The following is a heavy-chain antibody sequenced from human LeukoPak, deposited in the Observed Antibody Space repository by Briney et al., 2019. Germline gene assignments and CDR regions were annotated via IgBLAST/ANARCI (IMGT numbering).Heavy chain of an antibody. V-gene: IGHV3-73*01. CDR1: GFTFSGSA. CDR3: ARDIVVVPLVMGWFDP. CDR2: IGSKANSYAT. Sequence: GGSLRLSCAASGFTFSGSAMHWVRQASGKGLEWVGRIGSKANSYATPYAASVKGRFTISRDDSKNTAYLQMSSLKTEDTAVYYCARDIVVVPLVMGWFDPWGQGTLVTVSS. J-gene: IGHJ5*02. D-gene: IGHD2-2*01.